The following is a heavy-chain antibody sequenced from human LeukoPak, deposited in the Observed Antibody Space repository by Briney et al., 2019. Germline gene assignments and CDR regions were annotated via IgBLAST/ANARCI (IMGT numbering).Heavy chain of an antibody. CDR3: ARVRSDDTLPPWYFDL. Sequence: SETLSLTCTVSGGSISNYYWNWIRQPPGKGLEWIGYIYYSGSTNYNPSLKSRVTISVDTSKNQFSLKLSSVTAADTAVYYCARVRSDDTLPPWYFDLWGRGTLVTVSS. D-gene: IGHD3-22*01. V-gene: IGHV4-59*01. J-gene: IGHJ2*01. CDR1: GGSISNYY. CDR2: IYYSGST.